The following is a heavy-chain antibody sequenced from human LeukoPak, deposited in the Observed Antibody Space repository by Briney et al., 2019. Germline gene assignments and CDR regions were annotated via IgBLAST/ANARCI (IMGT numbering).Heavy chain of an antibody. CDR1: GFTFSSYA. J-gene: IGHJ4*02. CDR2: ISGSGGST. V-gene: IGHV3-23*01. Sequence: GGSLRLSCAASGFTFSSYAMSWVRQAPGKGLEWVSAISGSGGSTYYADSVKGRFTISRDNSKNTLYLQMNSLRAEDTAVYYCAKDKRGMVTAMRIYFDYWGQGTLVTVSS. CDR3: AKDKRGMVTAMRIYFDY. D-gene: IGHD2-21*02.